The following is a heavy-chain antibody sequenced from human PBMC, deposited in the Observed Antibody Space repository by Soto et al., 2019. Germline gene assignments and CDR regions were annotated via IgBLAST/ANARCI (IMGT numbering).Heavy chain of an antibody. CDR1: GYTFPRST. V-gene: IGHV1-18*01. CDR3: ASANYGDSDY. Sequence: QGELVQSGAEVKKPEASVKVSCKASGYTFPRSTISWLRQAPGQGLEWLGWINAYSGDRKFAQRFQGRVTMTTDTSTSTAYLELTSLTSDDTAIYYCASANYGDSDYWGQGTLLTVSS. D-gene: IGHD4-17*01. CDR2: INAYSGDR. J-gene: IGHJ4*02.